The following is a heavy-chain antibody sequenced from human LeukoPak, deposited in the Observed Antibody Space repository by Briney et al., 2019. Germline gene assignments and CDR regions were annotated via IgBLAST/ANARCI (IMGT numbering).Heavy chain of an antibody. V-gene: IGHV1-2*02. CDR3: ARDPQGYCSSISCYRYAFDI. J-gene: IGHJ3*02. CDR1: GYTFTGYY. CDR2: INPNSGGT. D-gene: IGHD2-2*01. Sequence: GASVKVSCKASGYTFTGYYMHWVRQAPGQGLEWMGWINPNSGGTNYAQKFQGRVTMTRDTSISTAYMELSRLRSDDTAVYYCARDPQGYCSSISCYRYAFDIWGQGTMVTVSS.